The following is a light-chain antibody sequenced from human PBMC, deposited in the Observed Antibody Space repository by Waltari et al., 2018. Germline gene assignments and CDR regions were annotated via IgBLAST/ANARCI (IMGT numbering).Light chain of an antibody. CDR1: SSDVGGYNY. J-gene: IGLJ2*01. CDR3: DSYTSSTTRV. Sequence: QSALTQPASVSGSHGRSITISCTGTSSDVGGYNYVSWYQQHPGRAPKVIIYDVNNRPSGVSNRFSGSKSGNTASLTISGLQAEDEADYYCDSYTSSTTRVFGGGTKLTVL. V-gene: IGLV2-14*03. CDR2: DVN.